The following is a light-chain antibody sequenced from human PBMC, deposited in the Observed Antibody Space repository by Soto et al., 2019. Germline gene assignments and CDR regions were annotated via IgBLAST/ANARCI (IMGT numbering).Light chain of an antibody. V-gene: IGLV1-44*01. CDR1: SSNIGSNT. Sequence: QSVLTQPPSASGTPGQRVTISCSGSSSNIGSNTVNWYQQLPGTAPKLLIYSNNQRPSGVPDRFSGSKSGTSASLAISGLQSEDEADYYCAAWDASLSGQVFGGGTKLTVL. CDR3: AAWDASLSGQV. J-gene: IGLJ2*01. CDR2: SNN.